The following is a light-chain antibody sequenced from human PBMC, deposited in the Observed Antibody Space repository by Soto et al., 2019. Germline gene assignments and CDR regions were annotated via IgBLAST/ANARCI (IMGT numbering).Light chain of an antibody. Sequence: EIVLTQSPATLSLSPGERATLSCRASQSISSFLAWYQHKPGQAPRLLIYDASNRAIGIPARFSGSGSGTDFTLTISSLEPEDFAVYYCQQRSNWPPITFGQGTRLEIK. V-gene: IGKV3-11*01. CDR2: DAS. J-gene: IGKJ5*01. CDR3: QQRSNWPPIT. CDR1: QSISSF.